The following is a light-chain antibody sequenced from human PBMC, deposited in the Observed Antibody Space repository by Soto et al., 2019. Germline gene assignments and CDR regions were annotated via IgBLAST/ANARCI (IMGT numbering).Light chain of an antibody. Sequence: DIQITQSPSSLSASVGDRVTITCRASQSISSHLNWYQHKPGRPPRLLIFASYIVEGGVPSRFSGSGSDTDFTLTIDSLQPEDVATYYCQHSYITPRYTFGQGTKVAI. J-gene: IGKJ2*01. CDR1: QSISSH. CDR3: QHSYITPRYT. CDR2: ASY. V-gene: IGKV1-39*01.